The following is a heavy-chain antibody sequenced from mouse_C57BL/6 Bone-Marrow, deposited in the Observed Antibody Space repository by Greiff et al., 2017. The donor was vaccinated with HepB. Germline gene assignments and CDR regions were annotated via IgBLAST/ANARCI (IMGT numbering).Heavy chain of an antibody. V-gene: IGHV1-26*01. D-gene: IGHD6-5*01. CDR2: INPNNGGT. J-gene: IGHJ4*01. Sequence: VQLQQSGPELVKPGASVKISCKASGYTFTDYYMNWVKQSHGKSLEWIGDINPNNGGTSYNQKFKGKATLTVDKSYSTAYMELRSLTSEDSAVYYCARSLSRAMDYWGQGTSVTVSS. CDR3: ARSLSRAMDY. CDR1: GYTFTDYY.